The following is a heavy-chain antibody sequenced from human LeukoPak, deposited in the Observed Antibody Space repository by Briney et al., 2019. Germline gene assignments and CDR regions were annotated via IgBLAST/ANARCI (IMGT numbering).Heavy chain of an antibody. V-gene: IGHV3-53*01. CDR3: AGHYYVSYFDY. D-gene: IGHD3-10*02. CDR1: GFTVSSND. CDR2: IYSGGST. J-gene: IGHJ4*02. Sequence: GGSLRLSCAASGFTVSSNDMSWVRQAPGKGLEWVSVIYSGGSTYYADSVKGRFTISRDNSKNTLYLQMNSLRAEDTAVYYCAGHYYVSYFDYWGQGTVVTVSS.